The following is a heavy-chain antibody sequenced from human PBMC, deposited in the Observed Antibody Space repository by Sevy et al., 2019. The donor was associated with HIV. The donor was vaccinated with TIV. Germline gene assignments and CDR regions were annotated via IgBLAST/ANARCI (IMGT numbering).Heavy chain of an antibody. J-gene: IGHJ4*02. CDR3: TTKYNYSRGHQYFRY. D-gene: IGHD1-1*01. CDR2: IKSNSDGGKT. CDR1: GFTFKNAW. V-gene: IGHV3-15*01. Sequence: GGSLRLSCEASGFTFKNAWMTWVRQAPGRGLEWVGRIKSNSDGGKTDYAVAVKGRFTISRDDSKNTLFLQMNSLKIEDTAVYFCTTKYNYSRGHQYFRYWGQGTLVSVSS.